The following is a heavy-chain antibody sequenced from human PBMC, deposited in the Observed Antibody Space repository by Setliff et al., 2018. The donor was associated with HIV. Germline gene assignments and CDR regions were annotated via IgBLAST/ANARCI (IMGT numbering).Heavy chain of an antibody. CDR1: GYYISRGYY. J-gene: IGHJ3*02. V-gene: IGHV4-38-2*02. CDR3: ARDRVGSRHDAFEI. CDR2: IYHSGIT. Sequence: LSLTCAVSGYYISRGYYWSWIRQPPGKGLEWIGSIYHSGITYYNPSLKSRVTISVDTSKNQFSLKVSSVTAADTAVYYCARDRVGSRHDAFEIWGQGTMVTVSS. D-gene: IGHD1-26*01.